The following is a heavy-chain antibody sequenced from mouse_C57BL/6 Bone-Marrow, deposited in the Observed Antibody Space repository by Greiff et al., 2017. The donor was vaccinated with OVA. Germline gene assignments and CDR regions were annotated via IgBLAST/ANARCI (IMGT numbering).Heavy chain of an antibody. D-gene: IGHD2-2*01. CDR3: ARGRDGYEDFDY. J-gene: IGHJ2*01. Sequence: QVQLQQPGAELVKPGASVEMSCKASGYTFTSYWITWVKQRPGQGLEWIGDIYPGSGSTNYNEKFKSKATLTVDTSSSTAYMQLSSLTSEDSAVYYCARGRDGYEDFDYWGQGTTLTVSS. V-gene: IGHV1-55*01. CDR2: IYPGSGST. CDR1: GYTFTSYW.